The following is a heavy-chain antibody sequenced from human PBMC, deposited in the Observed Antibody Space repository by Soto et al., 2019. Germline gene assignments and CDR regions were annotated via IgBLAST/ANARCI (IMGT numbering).Heavy chain of an antibody. CDR2: INHSGST. J-gene: IGHJ6*02. Sequence: SETLSLTCAVYGGSFSGYYWSGIRQPPGKGLEWIGEINHSGSTNYNPSLKSRVTISVDTSKNQFSLKLSSVTAADTAVYYCARRRGPWDIVATIRDYYYYGMDVWGQGTTVTVSS. D-gene: IGHD5-12*01. CDR1: GGSFSGYY. CDR3: ARRRGPWDIVATIRDYYYYGMDV. V-gene: IGHV4-34*01.